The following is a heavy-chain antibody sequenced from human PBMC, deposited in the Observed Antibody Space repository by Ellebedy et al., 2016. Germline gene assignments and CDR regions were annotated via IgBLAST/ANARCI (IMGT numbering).Heavy chain of an antibody. CDR2: ISGSGGST. D-gene: IGHD1-14*01. J-gene: IGHJ5*02. CDR1: GFTFSSYA. Sequence: GESLKISCAASGFTFSSYAMSWVRQAPGKGLEWVSAISGSGGSTYYADSVKGRFTISRDNSKNTLYLQMNSLRAEDTAVYYCAKYIHNWFDPWGQGTLVTVSS. CDR3: AKYIHNWFDP. V-gene: IGHV3-23*01.